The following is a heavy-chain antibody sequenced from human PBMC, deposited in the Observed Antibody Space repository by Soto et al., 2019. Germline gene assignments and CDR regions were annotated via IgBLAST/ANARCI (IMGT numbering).Heavy chain of an antibody. J-gene: IGHJ6*02. CDR2: IYWDDDK. CDR3: AHSRCGGDCLQSYSSHYYYGMDV. CDR1: GFSLNTGGLG. D-gene: IGHD2-21*02. Sequence: QITLKESGPTLVKLTQTLTLTCTFSGFSLNTGGLGVGWIRQPPGKALEWLALIYWDDDKRYSPSLKSRLTITKDTSKNQVVLTMTNMDPVDTATYYCAHSRCGGDCLQSYSSHYYYGMDVWGQGTTVTVSS. V-gene: IGHV2-5*02.